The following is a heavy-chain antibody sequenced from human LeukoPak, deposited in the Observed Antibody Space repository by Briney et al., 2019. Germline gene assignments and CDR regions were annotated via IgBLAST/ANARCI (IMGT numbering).Heavy chain of an antibody. CDR3: ARGPAYYDFYFDY. CDR1: GGSISSYY. Sequence: KTSETLSLTCTVSGGSISSYYWSWIRQPPGKGLEWIGYIYYSGNTNYNPSLKSRVTISVDTSKNQFSLKLSSVTAADTAVYYCARGPAYYDFYFDYWGQGTLVTVSS. V-gene: IGHV4-59*01. D-gene: IGHD3-3*01. CDR2: IYYSGNT. J-gene: IGHJ4*02.